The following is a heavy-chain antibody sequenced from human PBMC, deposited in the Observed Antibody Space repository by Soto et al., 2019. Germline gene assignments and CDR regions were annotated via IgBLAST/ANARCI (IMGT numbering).Heavy chain of an antibody. CDR3: TFEVVGYSSSWYDAFDI. CDR2: IKSKTDGGTT. CDR1: GFTFSNAW. J-gene: IGHJ3*02. Sequence: GGSLRLSCAASGFTFSNAWMSWVRQAPGKGLEWVGRIKSKTDGGTTDYAAPVKGRFTISRDDSKNTLYLQMNSLKTEDTAVYYCTFEVVGYSSSWYDAFDIWGQGTMVTVSS. V-gene: IGHV3-15*01. D-gene: IGHD6-13*01.